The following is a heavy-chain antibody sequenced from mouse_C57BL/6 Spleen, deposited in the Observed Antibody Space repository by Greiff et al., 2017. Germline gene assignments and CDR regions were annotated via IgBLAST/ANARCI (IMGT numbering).Heavy chain of an antibody. CDR3: ARPGTWAMDY. D-gene: IGHD4-1*01. CDR1: GFTFSDYG. V-gene: IGHV5-17*01. CDR2: ISSGSSTI. J-gene: IGHJ4*01. Sequence: EVKLVESGGGLVKPGGSLKLSCAASGFTFSDYGMHWVRQAPEKGLEWVAYISSGSSTIYYADTVKGRFTISRDNAKNTLFLQMTSLRSEDTAMYYCARPGTWAMDYWGQGTSVTVSS.